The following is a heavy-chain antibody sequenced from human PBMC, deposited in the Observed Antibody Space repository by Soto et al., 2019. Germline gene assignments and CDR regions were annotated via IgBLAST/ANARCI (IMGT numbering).Heavy chain of an antibody. CDR2: ISTNGGST. D-gene: IGHD3-10*01. CDR3: ARAGFWFGSGIYGYGIDV. Sequence: EVQLVESGGGLVQPGGSLRLSCAASGFTFSSYAMHWVRQAPGKGLEYFSAISTNGGSTYYANSVKGRFTISRDNSKNTLYLQMGSLRVEDMAVYYCARAGFWFGSGIYGYGIDVWGQATTVTVSS. J-gene: IGHJ6*02. CDR1: GFTFSSYA. V-gene: IGHV3-64*01.